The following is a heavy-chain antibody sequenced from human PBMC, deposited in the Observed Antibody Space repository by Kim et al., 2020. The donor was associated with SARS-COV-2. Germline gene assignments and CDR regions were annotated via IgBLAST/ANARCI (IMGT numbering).Heavy chain of an antibody. V-gene: IGHV3-33*06. J-gene: IGHJ4*02. D-gene: IGHD3-22*01. CDR3: AKGPAYYYDSSGYLDY. Sequence: SVKGRTTISRDNSKSTRDLQMNSLRAEDTAVYYCAKGPAYYYDSSGYLDYWGQGTLVTVSS.